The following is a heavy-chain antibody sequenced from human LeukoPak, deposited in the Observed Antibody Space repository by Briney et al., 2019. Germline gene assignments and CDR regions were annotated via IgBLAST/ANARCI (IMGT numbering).Heavy chain of an antibody. CDR1: GGSISSSDYY. Sequence: SQTLSLTCTVSGGSISSSDYYWSWIRQPPGKGLEWIGYIYYSGSTYYNPSLKSRVTISVDTSKNQFSLKLSSVTAADTAVYYCARDLGEQTNWFDPWGQGTLVTVSS. V-gene: IGHV4-30-4*01. CDR3: ARDLGEQTNWFDP. CDR2: IYYSGST. J-gene: IGHJ5*02. D-gene: IGHD3-10*01.